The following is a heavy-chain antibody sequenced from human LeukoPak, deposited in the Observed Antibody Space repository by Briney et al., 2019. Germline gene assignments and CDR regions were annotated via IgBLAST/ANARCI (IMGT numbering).Heavy chain of an antibody. V-gene: IGHV5-51*01. CDR2: IYPGDSDT. Sequence: MSGESLKISCKGSGYSFTSYWIGWVRQMPGKGLEWMGIIYPGDSDTRYSPSFQGQVTISVDKSISTAYLQWSSLKASDTAMYYCARILEYTYGSRSGPFDYWGQGTLVTVSS. J-gene: IGHJ4*02. CDR3: ARILEYTYGSRSGPFDY. D-gene: IGHD5-18*01. CDR1: GYSFTSYW.